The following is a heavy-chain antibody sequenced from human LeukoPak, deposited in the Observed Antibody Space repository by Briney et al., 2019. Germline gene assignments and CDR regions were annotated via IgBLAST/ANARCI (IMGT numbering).Heavy chain of an antibody. J-gene: IGHJ5*02. CDR1: GFTFSSYS. CDR2: ISSSSSYI. Sequence: PGGSLRLSCAASGFTFSSYSMNWVRQAPGKGLEWVSSISSSSSYIYYADSVKGRFTISRDNAKNSLYLQMNSLRAEDTAVYYCAREPYSSGLTSWFDPWGQGTLVTVSS. CDR3: AREPYSSGLTSWFDP. V-gene: IGHV3-21*01. D-gene: IGHD6-19*01.